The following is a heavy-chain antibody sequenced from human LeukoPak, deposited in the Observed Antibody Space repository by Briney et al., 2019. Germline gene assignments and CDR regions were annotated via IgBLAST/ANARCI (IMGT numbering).Heavy chain of an antibody. V-gene: IGHV3-23*01. D-gene: IGHD3-10*01. J-gene: IGHJ4*02. CDR3: AKGGRLLWFGEPTDFFDY. CDR1: GFTFSSYA. Sequence: PGGSLRLSCAASGFTFSSYAMSWVRQAPGKGLEWVSAISGSGGSTYYADSVKGRFTISRDNSKNTLYLQVNSLRAEDTAVYYCAKGGRLLWFGEPTDFFDYWGQGTLVTVSS. CDR2: ISGSGGST.